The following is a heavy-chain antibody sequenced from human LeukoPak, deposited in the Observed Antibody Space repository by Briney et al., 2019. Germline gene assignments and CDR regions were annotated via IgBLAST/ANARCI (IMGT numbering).Heavy chain of an antibody. CDR2: IYYSGST. D-gene: IGHD3-10*01. V-gene: IGHV4-39*01. CDR1: GGSISSSSYY. Sequence: SETLSLTCTVAGGSISSSSYYWGWIRQPPGKGLEWIGSIYYSGSTYYNPSLKSRVTISVDTSKNQISLKLSSVTAADTAVYYCSGTNYYGSGSYYNVGYWGQGTLVTVSS. CDR3: SGTNYYGSGSYYNVGY. J-gene: IGHJ4*02.